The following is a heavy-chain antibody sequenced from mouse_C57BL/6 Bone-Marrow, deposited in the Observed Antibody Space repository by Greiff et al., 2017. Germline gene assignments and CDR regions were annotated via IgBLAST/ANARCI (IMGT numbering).Heavy chain of an antibody. CDR2: IRNKANNHAT. Sequence: EVKLVESGGGLVQPGGSMKLSCAASGFTFSDAWMDWVRQSPEKGLEWVAEIRNKANNHATYYAESVKGRFTISRDDSKSSVYLQMNSLRAEDTGIYYCTRKTTVVATWWYFDVWGTGTTVTVSS. J-gene: IGHJ1*03. CDR3: TRKTTVVATWWYFDV. V-gene: IGHV6-6*01. CDR1: GFTFSDAW. D-gene: IGHD1-1*01.